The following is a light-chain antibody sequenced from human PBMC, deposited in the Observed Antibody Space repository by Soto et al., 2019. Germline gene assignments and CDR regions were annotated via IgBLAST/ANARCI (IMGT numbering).Light chain of an antibody. J-gene: IGLJ1*01. CDR2: EVS. CDR3: SSFTNTIPRYA. V-gene: IGLV2-14*01. CDR1: SSDVGGYNY. Sequence: QSVLTQPASVSGSPGQSITISCTGTSSDVGGYNYVSWFQHHPGKAPKLIIYEVSYRPSGVSNRFSGSKSADTASLTISGLQAEDESDYYCSSFTNTIPRYACGTGTKGTVL.